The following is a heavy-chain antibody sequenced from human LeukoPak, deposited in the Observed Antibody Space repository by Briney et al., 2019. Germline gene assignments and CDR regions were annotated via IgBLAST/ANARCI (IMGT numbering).Heavy chain of an antibody. CDR3: ARVDSGYSYGYLLYYFDY. Sequence: SVKVSRKASGGTFSSYAISWVRQAPGQGLEWMGGIIPIFGTANYAQKFQGRVTITADKSTSTAYMELSSLRSEDTAVYYCARVDSGYSYGYLLYYFDYWGQGTLVTVSS. V-gene: IGHV1-69*06. CDR1: GGTFSSYA. J-gene: IGHJ4*02. CDR2: IIPIFGTA. D-gene: IGHD5-18*01.